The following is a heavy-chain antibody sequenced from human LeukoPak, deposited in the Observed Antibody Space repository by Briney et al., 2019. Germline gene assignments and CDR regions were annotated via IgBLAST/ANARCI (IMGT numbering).Heavy chain of an antibody. V-gene: IGHV4-39*07. Sequence: SETLSLTCTVSGGSISSSSYYWGWIRQPPGKGLEWIGSIYYSGSTYYNPSLKSRVTISVDTSKNQFSLKLSSVTAADTAVYYCARDSRGVDTAMVNYYYYMDVWGKGTTVTISS. CDR1: GGSISSSSYY. J-gene: IGHJ6*03. D-gene: IGHD5-18*01. CDR2: IYYSGST. CDR3: ARDSRGVDTAMVNYYYYMDV.